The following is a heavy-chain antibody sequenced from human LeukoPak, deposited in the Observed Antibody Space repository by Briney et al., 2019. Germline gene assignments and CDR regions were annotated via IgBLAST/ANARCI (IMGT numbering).Heavy chain of an antibody. CDR2: ISSSSSYI. J-gene: IGHJ6*03. D-gene: IGHD3-3*01. Sequence: PGGSLRLSCAASGFTFSSYSMNWVRQAPGKGLEWVSSISSSSSYIYYADSVKGRFTISRDNAKNSLYLQMNSLSAEDTAVYYCARGGAGPAYDFWSGYRISPYMDVWGKGTAVTVSS. V-gene: IGHV3-21*01. CDR1: GFTFSSYS. CDR3: ARGGAGPAYDFWSGYRISPYMDV.